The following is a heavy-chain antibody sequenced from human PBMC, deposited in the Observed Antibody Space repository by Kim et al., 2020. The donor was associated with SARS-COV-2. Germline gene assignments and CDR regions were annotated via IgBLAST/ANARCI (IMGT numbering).Heavy chain of an antibody. D-gene: IGHD2-2*01. CDR2: INHSGST. Sequence: SETLSLTCAVYGGSFSGYYWSWIRQPPGKGLEYIGEINHSGSTNYNPSLKSRVTISVGTSKNQFSLKLSSVTAADTAVYYCARARCSSNSCYSNFDNWGQGALVTVSS. CDR1: GGSFSGYY. V-gene: IGHV4-34*01. J-gene: IGHJ4*02. CDR3: ARARCSSNSCYSNFDN.